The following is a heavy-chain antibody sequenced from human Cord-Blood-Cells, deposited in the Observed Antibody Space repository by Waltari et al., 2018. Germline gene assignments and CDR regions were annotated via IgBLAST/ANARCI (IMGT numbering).Heavy chain of an antibody. J-gene: IGHJ4*02. D-gene: IGHD3-3*01. Sequence: QVQLVQSWAEVKKPGASVKVSCKVSGYTLTELSMHWLRQAPGKGLEWMGGFDPEDGETIYAQKFQGRVTMTEDTSTDTAYMELSSLRSEDTAVYYCATGIRFLEWLSSNFDYWGQGTLVTVSS. V-gene: IGHV1-24*01. CDR2: FDPEDGET. CDR1: GYTLTELS. CDR3: ATGIRFLEWLSSNFDY.